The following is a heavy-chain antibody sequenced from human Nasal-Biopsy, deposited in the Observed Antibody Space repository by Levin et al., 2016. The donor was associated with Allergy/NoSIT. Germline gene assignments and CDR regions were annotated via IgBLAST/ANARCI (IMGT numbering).Heavy chain of an antibody. Sequence: GESLKISCAASGFIFTTSAMSWVRQAPGKGLEWVSAISDSGDSTYYTDSVKGRFTISRDNSKNTLYLQMNSLRAEDTAAYYCAKVRWSSSWNFDYWGQGTLVTVSS. CDR3: AKVRWSSSWNFDY. CDR1: GFIFTTSA. J-gene: IGHJ4*02. D-gene: IGHD6-13*01. CDR2: ISDSGDST. V-gene: IGHV3-23*01.